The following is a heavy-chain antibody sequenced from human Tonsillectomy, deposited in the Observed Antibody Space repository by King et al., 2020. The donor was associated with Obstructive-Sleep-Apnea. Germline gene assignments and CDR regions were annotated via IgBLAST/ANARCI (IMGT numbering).Heavy chain of an antibody. D-gene: IGHD4-17*01. Sequence: QLQESGPGLVKPSETLSLTCTVSGGSISTYYWNWIRQSAGKGLEWIGRIYTSGSTNYNRSLKSRVTMSLDASKNRFSLKLSSVTAADTAVYYCARSQSDYGHWYFDVWGRGTLVSVSS. V-gene: IGHV4-4*07. CDR3: ARSQSDYGHWYFDV. CDR2: IYTSGST. CDR1: GGSISTYY. J-gene: IGHJ2*01.